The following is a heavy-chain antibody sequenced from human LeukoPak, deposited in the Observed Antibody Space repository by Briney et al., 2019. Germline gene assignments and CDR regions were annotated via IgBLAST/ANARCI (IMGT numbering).Heavy chain of an antibody. CDR2: ISAYNGNT. J-gene: IGHJ4*02. V-gene: IGHV1-18*04. CDR1: GYTFISYG. Sequence: ASVKVSCKASGYTFISYGISWVRQAPGQGLEWMGWISAYNGNTNYAQKLQGRVTMTTDTSTSTAYMELRSLRSDDTAVYYCARDFLVDTAMVTDYWGQGTLVTVSS. CDR3: ARDFLVDTAMVTDY. D-gene: IGHD5-18*01.